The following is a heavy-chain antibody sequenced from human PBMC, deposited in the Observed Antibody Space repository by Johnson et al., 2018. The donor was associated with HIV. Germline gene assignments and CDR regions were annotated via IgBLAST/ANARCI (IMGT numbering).Heavy chain of an antibody. J-gene: IGHJ3*02. D-gene: IGHD1-14*01. Sequence: VQLVESGGGVVQPGRSLRLSCAASGFTFSSYDMHWVRQATGKGLEWVSAIGTAGDTYYPVPVKSRFTISRENAKNSLYLQMNSLRAEDTALYSCAKSNLPDLVLDIWGQGTVVTVSS. CDR1: GFTFSSYD. CDR3: AKSNLPDLVLDI. V-gene: IGHV3-13*01. CDR2: IGTAGDT.